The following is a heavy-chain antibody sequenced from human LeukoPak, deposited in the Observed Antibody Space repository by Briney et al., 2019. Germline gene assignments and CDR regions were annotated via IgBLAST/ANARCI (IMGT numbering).Heavy chain of an antibody. V-gene: IGHV3-30-3*01. CDR1: GFTFSSYA. CDR2: ISYDGSNK. D-gene: IGHD6-13*01. J-gene: IGHJ4*02. CDR3: ARTSSWYYFDY. Sequence: GGSLRLSCAASGFTFSSYAMPWVRQAPGKGLEWVAVISYDGSNKYYADSVKGRFTISRDNSKNTLYLQMNGLRAEDTAVYYCARTSSWYYFDYWGQGTLVTVSS.